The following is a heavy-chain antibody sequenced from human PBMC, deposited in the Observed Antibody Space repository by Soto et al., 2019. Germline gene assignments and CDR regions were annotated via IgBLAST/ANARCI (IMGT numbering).Heavy chain of an antibody. Sequence: GGSLRLSCAASRFTFSTYAMSWVRQAPGKGLEWVSGISGGGGDTSYADSVRGRFTCSRDNSKNTLYLQMNSLRAEDAALYYCAKSLFGGPDIWGQGTMVTVSS. CDR2: ISGGGGDT. CDR3: AKSLFGGPDI. D-gene: IGHD2-15*01. J-gene: IGHJ3*02. V-gene: IGHV3-23*01. CDR1: RFTFSTYA.